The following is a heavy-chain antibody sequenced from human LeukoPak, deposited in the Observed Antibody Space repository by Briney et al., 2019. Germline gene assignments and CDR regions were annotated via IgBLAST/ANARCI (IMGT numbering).Heavy chain of an antibody. J-gene: IGHJ4*02. D-gene: IGHD3-22*01. CDR3: AKRYYYDSSGYSLGY. Sequence: PGGSLRLSCAASGFTVSSNYMSWVRQAPGKGLEWVSVIYSGGSTYYADSVKGRFTISRDNSKNTLYLQMNSLRAEDTAVYYCAKRYYYDSSGYSLGYWGQGTLVTVSS. V-gene: IGHV3-53*01. CDR2: IYSGGST. CDR1: GFTVSSNY.